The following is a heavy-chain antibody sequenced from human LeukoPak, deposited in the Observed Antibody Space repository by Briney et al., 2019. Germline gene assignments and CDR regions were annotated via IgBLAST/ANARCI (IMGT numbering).Heavy chain of an antibody. D-gene: IGHD2-2*01. CDR3: ANVARDCSSTICYVDY. V-gene: IGHV3-23*01. Sequence: GGSLRLSCAASGFTFSTYAMRWVRQAPGKGLEWVSGVSGSGGSTFYADSVKGRFTISRDNSKNTVYLQMNSLRVEDTAVYYCANVARDCSSTICYVDYWGQGTLVTVSS. CDR2: VSGSGGST. J-gene: IGHJ4*02. CDR1: GFTFSTYA.